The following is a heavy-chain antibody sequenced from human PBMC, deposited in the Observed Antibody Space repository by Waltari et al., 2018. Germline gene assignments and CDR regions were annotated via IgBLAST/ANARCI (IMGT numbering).Heavy chain of an antibody. D-gene: IGHD2-15*01. J-gene: IGHJ5*02. CDR3: ARGQPVVAATGWFDP. Sequence: QVQLQESGPGLVKPSETLSLPCTVSGGSISSHYWSWIRQPPGKGLEWIGYIYYSGSTNYNPSLKSRVTISVDTSKNQFSLKLSSVTAADTAVYYCARGQPVVAATGWFDPWGQGTLVTVSS. V-gene: IGHV4-59*11. CDR1: GGSISSHY. CDR2: IYYSGST.